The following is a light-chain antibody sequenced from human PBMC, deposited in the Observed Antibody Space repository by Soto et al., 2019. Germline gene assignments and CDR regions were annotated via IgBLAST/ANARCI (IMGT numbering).Light chain of an antibody. Sequence: VWTQSPGTLSLSPGEIATVSCSASQSLANSFIAWYQQKPGQAPRLLIYDTSSRASGIPDRFSGSGSGTDFTLTISRLETEDFAVYYCQQYGTSEIIFGQGTRLAIK. CDR3: QQYGTSEII. CDR1: QSLANSF. J-gene: IGKJ5*01. CDR2: DTS. V-gene: IGKV3-20*01.